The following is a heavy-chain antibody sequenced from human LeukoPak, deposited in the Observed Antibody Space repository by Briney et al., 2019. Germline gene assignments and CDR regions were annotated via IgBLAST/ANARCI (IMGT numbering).Heavy chain of an antibody. CDR1: GFTFSDFA. CDR2: IYSNGLA. CDR3: ASGLHYFGSGSPY. D-gene: IGHD3-10*01. V-gene: IGHV3-66*01. Sequence: GGSLRLSCAASGFTFSDFAMIWVRQPPGKGLEWVSLIYSNGLAYYADSVKGRFIISRDNSNNSLYLQMNNLRAEDTAIYFCASGLHYFGSGSPYWGQGALVTVSS. J-gene: IGHJ4*02.